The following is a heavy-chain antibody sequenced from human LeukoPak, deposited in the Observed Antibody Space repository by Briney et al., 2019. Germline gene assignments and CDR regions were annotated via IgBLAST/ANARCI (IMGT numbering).Heavy chain of an antibody. V-gene: IGHV3-48*01. J-gene: IGHJ6*02. CDR2: ISPRNTI. CDR3: AREYYGSGVYLYYYYGMDV. CDR1: GFTFSAHG. Sequence: GGSLRLSCVASGFTFSAHGMNWVRQAPGKGLEWVSYISPRNTISYVDSVKGRFTISRDNSKNTLYLQMNSLRAEDTAVYYCAREYYGSGVYLYYYYGMDVWGQGTTVTVSS. D-gene: IGHD3-10*01.